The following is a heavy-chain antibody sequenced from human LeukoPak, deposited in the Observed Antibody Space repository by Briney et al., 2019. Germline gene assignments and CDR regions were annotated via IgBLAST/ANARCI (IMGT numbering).Heavy chain of an antibody. CDR1: GYTFTTYN. J-gene: IGHJ4*02. CDR3: ARGPALVRGVITASGGDY. V-gene: IGHV1-8*01. Sequence: ASVKVSCKASGYTFTTYNINWVRQATGQGLEWMGWMNPGTGNTGYAQRFQGRVTMTRNTSIGTAYMELSSLTSDDTAVYYCARGPALVRGVITASGGDYWGQGVLVTVSS. CDR2: MNPGTGNT. D-gene: IGHD3-10*01.